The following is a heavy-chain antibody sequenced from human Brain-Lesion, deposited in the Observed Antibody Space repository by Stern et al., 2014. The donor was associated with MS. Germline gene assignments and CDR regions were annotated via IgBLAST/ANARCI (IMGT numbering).Heavy chain of an antibody. V-gene: IGHV4-34*01. CDR1: GGSFSGYY. J-gene: IGHJ4*02. Sequence: VQLQQWGAGLLKPSETLSLTCGVYGGSFSGYYWTWIRQPPGKGLEWIGKINHRGRINYNPSLESGVTMSVDTSKHQLSLRLSSATAADTAVYYCARDVGGAFDYWGQGTLVTVSS. CDR2: INHRGRI. CDR3: ARDVGGAFDY. D-gene: IGHD2-21*01.